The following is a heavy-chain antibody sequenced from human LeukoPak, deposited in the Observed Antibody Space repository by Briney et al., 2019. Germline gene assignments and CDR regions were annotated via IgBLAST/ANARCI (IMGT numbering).Heavy chain of an antibody. V-gene: IGHV3-33*01. D-gene: IGHD6-19*01. Sequence: GGSLRLSCAASGFTFSSYGMHWVRQAPGKGLEWVAVIWYDGSNKYYADSVKGRFTISRDNSKNTLYLQMNSLRSEDTAVYYCARLKGWYSYMDVWGKGTTVTVSS. CDR1: GFTFSSYG. J-gene: IGHJ6*03. CDR2: IWYDGSNK. CDR3: ARLKGWYSYMDV.